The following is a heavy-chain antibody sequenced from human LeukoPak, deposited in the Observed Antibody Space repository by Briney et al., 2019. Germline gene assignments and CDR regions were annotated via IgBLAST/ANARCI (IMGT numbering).Heavy chain of an antibody. V-gene: IGHV4-31*03. CDR1: GGSISSGGYY. Sequence: SETLSLTCTVSGGSISSGGYYWSWIRQHPGKGLEWIGYIYYSGSTYYNPSLKSRVTISVDTSKNQFSLKLSSVTAADTAVYYCARADVYNGSRSDILPYFDYWGQGTLVTVSS. J-gene: IGHJ4*02. D-gene: IGHD3-10*01. CDR3: ARADVYNGSRSDILPYFDY. CDR2: IYYSGST.